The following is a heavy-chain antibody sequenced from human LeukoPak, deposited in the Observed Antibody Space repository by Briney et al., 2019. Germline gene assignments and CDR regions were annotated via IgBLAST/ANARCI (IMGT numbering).Heavy chain of an antibody. D-gene: IGHD3-10*01. CDR1: GGSISSGGYY. CDR3: ARVKVRGSGWFDP. J-gene: IGHJ5*02. CDR2: IYYSGST. Sequence: PPETLSLTCTVSGGSISSGGYYWSWIRQHPGKGLEWIGYIYYSGSTYYNPSLKSRVTISVDTSKNQFSLKLSSVTAADTAVYYCARVKVRGSGWFDPWGQGTLVTVSS. V-gene: IGHV4-31*03.